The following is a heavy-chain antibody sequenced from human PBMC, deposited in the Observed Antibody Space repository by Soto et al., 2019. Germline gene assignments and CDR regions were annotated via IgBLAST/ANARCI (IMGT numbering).Heavy chain of an antibody. Sequence: SLKVSCKASGGTFSTYTMTWVRQAPGQGLEWMGGIIPLFGTANYAQKFQGRVTITADESTSTVYMELSSLRSEDTAVYYCARSQDSSGYWNNCFDPWGQGTLVTVSS. J-gene: IGHJ5*02. D-gene: IGHD3-22*01. CDR2: IIPLFGTA. V-gene: IGHV1-69*13. CDR1: GGTFSTYT. CDR3: ARSQDSSGYWNNCFDP.